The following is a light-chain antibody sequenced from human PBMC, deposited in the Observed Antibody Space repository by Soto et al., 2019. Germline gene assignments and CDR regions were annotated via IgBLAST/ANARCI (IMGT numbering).Light chain of an antibody. J-gene: IGKJ5*01. Sequence: EIVLTQSPGTLSLAPGERATLSCRASQGGSSSYLAWYQQKPVQAPRLLIYGASSRATGIPDRFSGSGSGTDFTLTISRLEPEDFAVYYCQQYGSSPLTFGQGTHWRL. CDR3: QQYGSSPLT. CDR2: GAS. CDR1: QGGSSSY. V-gene: IGKV3-20*01.